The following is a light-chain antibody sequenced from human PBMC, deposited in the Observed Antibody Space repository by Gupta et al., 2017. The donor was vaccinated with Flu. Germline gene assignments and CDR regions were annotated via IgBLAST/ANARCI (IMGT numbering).Light chain of an antibody. V-gene: IGKV3-11*01. CDR2: DAS. CDR1: QSVSNF. Sequence: DIVLTQSPATLSLSPGERASLSCRASQSVSNFLAWYQQKPGQAPRLLIYDASNRATGIPARFSGSGSGTDFTLTISSLEPEDSAVYYCQQRRDLLTFGGGTRVQIK. CDR3: QQRRDLLT. J-gene: IGKJ4*01.